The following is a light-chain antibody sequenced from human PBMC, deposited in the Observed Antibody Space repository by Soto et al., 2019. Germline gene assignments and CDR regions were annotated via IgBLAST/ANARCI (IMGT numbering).Light chain of an antibody. CDR3: QQSYSTPRT. CDR2: AAS. V-gene: IGKV1-39*01. CDR1: QSINSY. J-gene: IGKJ1*01. Sequence: DIQMTQSPSSLSGSVGDRVTITCRASQSINSYLNWYQQKPGKAPKLLIYAASSLQSGVPSRFSGSGSGTDYTLTISSLQPEDFATYYCQQSYSTPRTFGQVTKVEIK.